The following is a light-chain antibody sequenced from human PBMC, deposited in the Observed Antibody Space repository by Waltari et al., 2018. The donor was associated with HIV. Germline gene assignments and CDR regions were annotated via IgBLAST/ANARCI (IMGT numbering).Light chain of an antibody. Sequence: SYELTQPPSVSVSQGQTARITCSGDALPKQYAYWYQQKPGQAPVLVIYKDSERPSGIPERFSGSSSGTTVTLTISGVQAEDEADYYCQAADSSGTYKGNWVFGGGTKLTVL. CDR1: ALPKQY. V-gene: IGLV3-25*03. CDR3: QAADSSGTYKGNWV. J-gene: IGLJ3*02. CDR2: KDS.